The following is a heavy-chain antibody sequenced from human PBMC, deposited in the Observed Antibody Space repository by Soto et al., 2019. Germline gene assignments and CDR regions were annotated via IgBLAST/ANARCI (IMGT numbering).Heavy chain of an antibody. Sequence: PGGSLRLSCAASGFTFKSYAMSWVRQAPGKGLEWVSTISGGGDSTDYADSVKGRFTISRDKSKNTMYLQMNSLRAEDTAVYYCAKNDFWTGPTTYGMDVWGQGTTVTVSS. CDR3: AKNDFWTGPTTYGMDV. CDR1: GFTFKSYA. D-gene: IGHD3-3*01. V-gene: IGHV3-23*01. CDR2: ISGGGDST. J-gene: IGHJ6*02.